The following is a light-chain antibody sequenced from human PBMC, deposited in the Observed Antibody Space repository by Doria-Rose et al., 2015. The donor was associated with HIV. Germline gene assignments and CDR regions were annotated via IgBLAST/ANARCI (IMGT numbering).Light chain of an antibody. Sequence: DIQVTQSPESLGMSLGERATLNCKSNQSLLYTSKNYLAWYQQKPGQPPKLLIYWASTRQSGVPARFSGSGSGTDFTLTISSLEAKDVAVYYYQQYYDTPSFGPGTTVDIK. J-gene: IGKJ3*01. CDR3: QQYYDTPS. CDR1: QSLLYTSKNY. V-gene: IGKV4-1*01. CDR2: WAS.